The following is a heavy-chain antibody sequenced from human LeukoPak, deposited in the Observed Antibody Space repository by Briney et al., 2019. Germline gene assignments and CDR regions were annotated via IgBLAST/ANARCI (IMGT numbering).Heavy chain of an antibody. V-gene: IGHV3-9*01. CDR3: AKEPLGSGYYGGFGAFDI. CDR1: GFTFDDYA. CDR2: ISWNSGSI. J-gene: IGHJ3*02. D-gene: IGHD3-3*01. Sequence: GRSLRLSCAASGFTFDDYAMHWVRQAPGKGLEWVSGISWNSGSIGYADSVKGRFTISRDNAKNSLYLQMNSLRAEDTALYYCAKEPLGSGYYGGFGAFDIWGQGTMVTVSS.